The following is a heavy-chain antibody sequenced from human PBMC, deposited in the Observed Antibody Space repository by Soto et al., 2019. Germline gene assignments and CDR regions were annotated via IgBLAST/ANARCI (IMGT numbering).Heavy chain of an antibody. Sequence: QVQLVQSGAEVKKPGASVKVSCKASGYTFTGYYMHWVRQAPGQGLEWMGWINPNSGGTNYAQKFQGWVTMTRDTSISTAYMELSRLRSDDTAVYYGARAAVAGTGMYDYWGQGTLVTVSS. CDR1: GYTFTGYY. CDR2: INPNSGGT. V-gene: IGHV1-2*04. J-gene: IGHJ4*02. CDR3: ARAAVAGTGMYDY. D-gene: IGHD6-19*01.